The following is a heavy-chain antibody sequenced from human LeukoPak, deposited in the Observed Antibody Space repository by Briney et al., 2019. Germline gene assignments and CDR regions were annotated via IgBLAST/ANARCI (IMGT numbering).Heavy chain of an antibody. D-gene: IGHD3-16*01. Sequence: GASVKVSCKASGGTFSSYAISWVRQAPGQGLEWMGRIIPILGIANYAQKFQGRVTITADKSTSTAYMELSSLRSEDTAVYYCARAFMTGSSSAFDIRGQGTMVTVSS. CDR3: ARAFMTGSSSAFDI. V-gene: IGHV1-69*04. CDR2: IIPILGIA. J-gene: IGHJ3*02. CDR1: GGTFSSYA.